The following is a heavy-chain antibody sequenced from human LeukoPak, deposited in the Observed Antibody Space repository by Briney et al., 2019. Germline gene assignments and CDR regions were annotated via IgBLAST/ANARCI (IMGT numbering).Heavy chain of an antibody. CDR2: IYYNGNT. V-gene: IGHV4-39*01. CDR3: ARLTALAGHRGAFDI. Sequence: SETPSLTCNVSGGSIGGHTFYWDWIRQPPGKGLEWIATIYYNGNTFYNPSLKSRVAIPIDMSKSQFSLHLSSVTAADTAIYYCARLTALAGHRGAFDIWGPGTMVTVSS. CDR1: GGSIGGHTFY. D-gene: IGHD6-19*01. J-gene: IGHJ3*02.